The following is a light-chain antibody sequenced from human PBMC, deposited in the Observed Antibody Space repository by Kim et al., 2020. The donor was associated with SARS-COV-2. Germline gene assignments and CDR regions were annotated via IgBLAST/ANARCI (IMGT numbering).Light chain of an antibody. J-gene: IGLJ3*02. CDR2: INSDGSH. V-gene: IGLV4-69*01. Sequence: AAGKPTCNLRSGQSRQGIGWHQQQPEKGPPYLMKINSDGSHSKGDGIPDRFSGSSSGAERYLTISSLQSEDEADYYCQTWGTGIWVFGGGTQLTVL. CDR3: QTWGTGIWV. CDR1: SGQSRQG.